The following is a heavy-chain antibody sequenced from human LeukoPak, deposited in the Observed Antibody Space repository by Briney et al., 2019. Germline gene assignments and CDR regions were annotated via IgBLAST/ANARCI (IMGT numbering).Heavy chain of an antibody. CDR2: ISSSSSYI. CDR3: ARDSGYDFVDDY. J-gene: IGHJ4*02. Sequence: GGSLRLSCAASGFTFSSYEMNWVRQAPGKGLEWVSSISSSSSYIYYADSVKGRFTISRDNAKNSLYLQMNSLRAEDTAVYYCARDSGYDFVDDYWGQGTLVTVSS. D-gene: IGHD5-12*01. CDR1: GFTFSSYE. V-gene: IGHV3-21*01.